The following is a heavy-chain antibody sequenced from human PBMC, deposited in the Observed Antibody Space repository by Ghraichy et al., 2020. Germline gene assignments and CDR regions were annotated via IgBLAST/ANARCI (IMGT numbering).Heavy chain of an antibody. V-gene: IGHV3-23*01. CDR3: AKVDGGYYYDSSGYYLDY. J-gene: IGHJ4*02. D-gene: IGHD3-22*01. CDR2: ISGSGGST. Sequence: GGSLRLSCAASGFTFSSYAMSWVRQAPGKGLEWVSAISGSGGSTYYADSVKGRFTISRDNSKNTLYLQMNSLRAEDTAVYYCAKVDGGYYYDSSGYYLDYWGQGTLVTVSS. CDR1: GFTFSSYA.